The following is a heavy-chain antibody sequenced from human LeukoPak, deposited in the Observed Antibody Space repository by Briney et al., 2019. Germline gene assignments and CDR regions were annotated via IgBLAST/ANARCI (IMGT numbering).Heavy chain of an antibody. V-gene: IGHV4-59*08. D-gene: IGHD5-18*01. Sequence: GLEWIGYIYYNGATSYNPSLKSRVTISLDTSKSQFSLKLNSVTAADTATYYCARLDTASDFWGQGTLVTVSS. CDR2: IYYNGAT. J-gene: IGHJ3*01. CDR3: ARLDTASDF.